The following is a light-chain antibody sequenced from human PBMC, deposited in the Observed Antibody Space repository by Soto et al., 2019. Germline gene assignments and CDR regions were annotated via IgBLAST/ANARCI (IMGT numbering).Light chain of an antibody. CDR3: QHLNSYPIT. Sequence: IQVTQFPASLSASVGDRVTITCRASQGVSSHLAWHQQKPGKAPKLLIYEVSTLQSGVPSRFSGSGSGTDFTLTISSLQPEDFATYYCQHLNSYPITFGQGTRLEI. CDR1: QGVSSH. CDR2: EVS. J-gene: IGKJ5*01. V-gene: IGKV1-9*01.